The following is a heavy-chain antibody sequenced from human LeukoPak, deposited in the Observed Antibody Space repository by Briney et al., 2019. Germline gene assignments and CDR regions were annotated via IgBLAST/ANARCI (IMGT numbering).Heavy chain of an antibody. V-gene: IGHV3-30*18. Sequence: GGSLRLSCAASGFTFSSYGMHWVRQAPGKGLEWVAVISYDGTNKYYADSVKGRFTISRDNSKNTLYLQMNSLRAEDTAVYYYAKDWGDYGSGSYYRNWFDPWGQGTLVTVSS. CDR2: ISYDGTNK. CDR1: GFTFSSYG. CDR3: AKDWGDYGSGSYYRNWFDP. D-gene: IGHD3-10*01. J-gene: IGHJ5*02.